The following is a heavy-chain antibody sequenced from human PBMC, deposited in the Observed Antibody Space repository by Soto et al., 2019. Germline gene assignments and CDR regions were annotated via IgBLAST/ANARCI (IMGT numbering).Heavy chain of an antibody. CDR3: AGAVTWGLDV. J-gene: IGHJ6*02. D-gene: IGHD3-16*01. CDR2: ISRSSTGI. Sequence: EVQLVESGGGLVQPGGSLRLSCAASGFTFSLYSMSWVRQAPGKGLEWVSYISRSSTGIHYADSVKGRFTISRDDATNSMHLQMNRLRDGGTAVYFCAGAVTWGLDVWGQGTTVSISS. CDR1: GFTFSLYS. V-gene: IGHV3-48*02.